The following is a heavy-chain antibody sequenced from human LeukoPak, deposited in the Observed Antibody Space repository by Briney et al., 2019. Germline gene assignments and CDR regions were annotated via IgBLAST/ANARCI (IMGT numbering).Heavy chain of an antibody. Sequence: SETLSLTCAVYGGSFSGYYWSWIRQPPGKGLEWIGEINHSGSTNYNPSLKSRVTISVDTSKNQFSLKLSSVTAADTAVCYCARSVEGYCSGDNCYYYYYMDVWGKGTTVTVSS. CDR3: ARSVEGYCSGDNCYYYYYMDV. J-gene: IGHJ6*03. CDR2: INHSGST. V-gene: IGHV4-34*01. D-gene: IGHD2-15*01. CDR1: GGSFSGYY.